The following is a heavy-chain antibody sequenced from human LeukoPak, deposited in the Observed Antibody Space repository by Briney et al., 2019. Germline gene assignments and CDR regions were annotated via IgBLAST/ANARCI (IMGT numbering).Heavy chain of an antibody. CDR3: ARDDIVVVPAAPTPYGMDV. V-gene: IGHV4-4*07. Sequence: SETLSLTCTVSGGSISSYYWSWIRQPAGKGLEWIGRIYTSGSTNYNPSLKSRVTISVDTSKNQFSLKLSSVTAADTAVYYCARDDIVVVPAAPTPYGMDVWGQGTTVTVSS. CDR1: GGSISSYY. D-gene: IGHD2-2*01. CDR2: IYTSGST. J-gene: IGHJ6*02.